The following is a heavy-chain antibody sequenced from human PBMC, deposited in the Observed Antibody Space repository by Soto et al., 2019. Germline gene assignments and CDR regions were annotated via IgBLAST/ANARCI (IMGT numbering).Heavy chain of an antibody. CDR1: GFTVSSNY. Sequence: PGGSLRLSCAASGFTVSSNYMSRVRQAPGKGLEWVSVIYSGGSTYYADSVKGRFTISRDNSKNTLYLQMNSLRAEDTAVYYCAREEVGHNDFWSGYPDYYYYGMDVWGQGTTVTVSS. D-gene: IGHD3-3*01. J-gene: IGHJ6*02. CDR3: AREEVGHNDFWSGYPDYYYYGMDV. CDR2: IYSGGST. V-gene: IGHV3-66*01.